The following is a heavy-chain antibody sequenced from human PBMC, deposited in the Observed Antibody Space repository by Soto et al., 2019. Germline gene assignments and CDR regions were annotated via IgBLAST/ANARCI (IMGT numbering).Heavy chain of an antibody. Sequence: QVQLQESGPGLVKPSETLSLTCTVSGGSVSSGSYYWSWIRQPPGKGLEWIWYIYYSGSTKYNASLNSRVSISVDTSKNQFSLKLSSVTAADTAVYYCARTAGYSYGFFDYWGQGTLVTVSS. CDR2: IYYSGST. V-gene: IGHV4-61*01. CDR1: GGSVSSGSYY. CDR3: ARTAGYSYGFFDY. D-gene: IGHD5-18*01. J-gene: IGHJ4*02.